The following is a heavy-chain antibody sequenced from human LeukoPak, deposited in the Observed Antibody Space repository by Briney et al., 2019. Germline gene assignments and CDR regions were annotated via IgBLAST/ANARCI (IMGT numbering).Heavy chain of an antibody. CDR3: ARVRTESYSSSWYLDEYYFDY. Sequence: GSLRLSCAASGFTVSSNYMSWVRQAPGKGLEWVSVIYSGGSTYYADSVKGRFTISRDNSKNTLYLQMNSLRAEDTAVYYCARVRTESYSSSWYLDEYYFDYWGQGTLVTVSS. CDR2: IYSGGST. V-gene: IGHV3-66*01. D-gene: IGHD6-13*01. J-gene: IGHJ4*02. CDR1: GFTVSSNY.